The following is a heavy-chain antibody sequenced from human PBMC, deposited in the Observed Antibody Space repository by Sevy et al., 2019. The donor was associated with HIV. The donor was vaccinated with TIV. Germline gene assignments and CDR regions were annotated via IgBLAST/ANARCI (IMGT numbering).Heavy chain of an antibody. CDR2: IYPDDSDT. V-gene: IGHV5-51*01. Sequence: GESLKISCEGSGYSFTTYWIGWVRQMPGKGLEWMGVIYPDDSDTRYNPSFPGQVTISPDKSINTAYLEWSSLKASDTAIYYCARLEQRHCNGAHCYPFDYWGQGTLVTVSS. D-gene: IGHD2-21*01. J-gene: IGHJ4*02. CDR3: ARLEQRHCNGAHCYPFDY. CDR1: GYSFTTYW.